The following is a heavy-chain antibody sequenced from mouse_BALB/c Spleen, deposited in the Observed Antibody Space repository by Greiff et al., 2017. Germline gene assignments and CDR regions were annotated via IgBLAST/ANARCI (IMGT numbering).Heavy chain of an antibody. V-gene: IGHV1-5*01. CDR3: TRCHYYGSSPFDY. Sequence: EVQLQQSGTVLARPGASVKMSCKASGYSFTSYWMHWVKQRPGQGLEWIGAIYPGNSDTSYNQKFKGKAKLTAVTSASTAYMELSSLTNEDSAVYYCTRCHYYGSSPFDYWGQGTTLTVSS. CDR1: GYSFTSYW. J-gene: IGHJ2*01. CDR2: IYPGNSDT. D-gene: IGHD1-1*01.